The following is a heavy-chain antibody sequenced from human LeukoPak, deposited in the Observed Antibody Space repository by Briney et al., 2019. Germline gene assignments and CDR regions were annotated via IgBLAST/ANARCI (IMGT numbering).Heavy chain of an antibody. D-gene: IGHD5-18*01. Sequence: ASVKVSCKASGYTFTSYDINWVRQATGQGLEWMGWMNPNSGNTGYAQKFQGRVTMTRNTSISTAYMELSSLRSEDTAVNYCARGTAPLYRKGMDAWGQGTTVTVSS. V-gene: IGHV1-8*01. J-gene: IGHJ6*02. CDR2: MNPNSGNT. CDR3: ARGTAPLYRKGMDA. CDR1: GYTFTSYD.